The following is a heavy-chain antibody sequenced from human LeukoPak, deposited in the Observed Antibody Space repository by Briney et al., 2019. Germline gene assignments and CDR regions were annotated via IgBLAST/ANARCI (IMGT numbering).Heavy chain of an antibody. CDR3: VREDAHTYYFDF. J-gene: IGHJ4*02. CDR2: IKSTGDTT. CDR1: GYTFTSYH. V-gene: IGHV1-46*01. Sequence: ASLQVSCKTSGYTFTSYHMHWVRQAPGQGLEWVAIIKSTGDTTVYAQKFQGRVTVTRDTSTSTVYMDLSSRSSEDTAGYCGVREDAHTYYFDFWGWGKVVMVS. D-gene: IGHD2-2*01.